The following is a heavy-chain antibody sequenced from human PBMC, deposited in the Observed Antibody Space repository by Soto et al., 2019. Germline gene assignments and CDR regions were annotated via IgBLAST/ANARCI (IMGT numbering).Heavy chain of an antibody. CDR3: ARSGIYCSSTSCYAGSYYYGMDV. Sequence: QVQLVQSGAEVKKPGSSVKVSCKASGGTFSSYAISWVRQAPGQGLEWMGGIIPIFGTANYAQKFQGRVTITADESTSTAYMELSSLRSEDTAVYYCARSGIYCSSTSCYAGSYYYGMDVWSQGTTVTVSS. J-gene: IGHJ6*02. CDR2: IIPIFGTA. V-gene: IGHV1-69*01. D-gene: IGHD2-2*01. CDR1: GGTFSSYA.